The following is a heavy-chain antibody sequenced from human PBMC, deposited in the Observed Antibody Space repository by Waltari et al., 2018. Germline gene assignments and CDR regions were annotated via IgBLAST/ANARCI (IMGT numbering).Heavy chain of an antibody. D-gene: IGHD5-12*01. CDR3: ATVAHQPHPEPAFDY. J-gene: IGHJ4*02. CDR2: FDPEDGET. V-gene: IGHV1-24*01. CDR1: GYTLTELS. Sequence: QVQLVQSGAEVKKPGASVKVSCTVSGYTLTELSMPWVRPAPGKGLEWMGGFDPEDGETIYAQKFQGRVTMTEDTSTDTAYMELSSLRSEDTAVYYCATVAHQPHPEPAFDYWGQGTLVTVSS.